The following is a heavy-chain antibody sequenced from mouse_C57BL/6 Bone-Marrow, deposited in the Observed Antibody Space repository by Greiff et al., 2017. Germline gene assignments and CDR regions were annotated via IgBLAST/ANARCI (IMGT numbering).Heavy chain of an antibody. J-gene: IGHJ2*01. CDR3: ARPLGYFDY. V-gene: IGHV1-82*01. CDR1: GYAFSRSW. D-gene: IGHD2-10*02. CDR2: IYPGDGDT. Sequence: QVQLQQSGPELVKPGASVKISCKASGYAFSRSWMNWVKQRPGKGLEWIGRIYPGDGDTNYNGKFKGKATLTADKSSSTAYMQLSSLTSEDSAVYFCARPLGYFDYWGQGTTLTVSS.